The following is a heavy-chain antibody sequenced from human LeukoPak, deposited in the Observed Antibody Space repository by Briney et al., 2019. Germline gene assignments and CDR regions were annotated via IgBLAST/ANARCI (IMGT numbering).Heavy chain of an antibody. J-gene: IGHJ4*02. CDR2: VYYSGST. Sequence: PSETLSLTCAVSGGSISSGGYSWSWIRQPPGEGLEWIGYVYYSGSTNYNPSLKGRVTISVDTSKNQFSLQLSSVTAADTAVYYCARSFMGYGRGYFDYWGQGTLVTVSS. D-gene: IGHD5-18*01. CDR3: ARSFMGYGRGYFDY. V-gene: IGHV4-61*08. CDR1: GGSISSGGYS.